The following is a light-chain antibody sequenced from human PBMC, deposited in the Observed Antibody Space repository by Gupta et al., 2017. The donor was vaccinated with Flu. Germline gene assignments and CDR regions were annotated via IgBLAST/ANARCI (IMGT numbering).Light chain of an antibody. Sequence: GERATINCKSSQSVLYSSNNKNYLAWYQQKPGQPPKLLIYWASTRESGVPDRFSGSGSGTDFTLTISSLQAEDVAVYYCQQYYSTPYTFGQGTKLENK. CDR3: QQYYSTPYT. J-gene: IGKJ2*01. CDR2: WAS. CDR1: QSVLYSSNNKNY. V-gene: IGKV4-1*01.